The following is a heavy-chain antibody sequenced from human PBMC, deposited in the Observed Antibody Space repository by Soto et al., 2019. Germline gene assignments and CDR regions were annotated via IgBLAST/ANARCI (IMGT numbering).Heavy chain of an antibody. V-gene: IGHV3-74*01. CDR1: GFTFSSYW. J-gene: IGHJ3*02. CDR2: INSDGSST. Sequence: WGSLRLSCAASGFTFSSYWMHWVRQAPGKGLVWVSRINSDGSSTSYADSVKGRFTISRDNAKNTLYLQMNSLRAEDTAVYYCARDYSYFDWLLRGAFDIWGQGTMVTVSS. CDR3: ARDYSYFDWLLRGAFDI. D-gene: IGHD3-9*01.